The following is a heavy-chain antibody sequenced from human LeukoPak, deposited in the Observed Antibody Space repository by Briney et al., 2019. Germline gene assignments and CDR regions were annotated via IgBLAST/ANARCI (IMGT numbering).Heavy chain of an antibody. Sequence: SETLSLTCTVSGGSISSGGYYWSWIRQHPGKGLEWIGYIYYSGSTYYNPSLKSRVTISVDTSKNQFSLKLSSVTAADTAVYYCARAPAVAVLQYYFDYWGQGAWSPSPQ. J-gene: IGHJ4*02. V-gene: IGHV4-31*03. CDR3: ARAPAVAVLQYYFDY. CDR1: GGSISSGGYY. CDR2: IYYSGST. D-gene: IGHD6-19*01.